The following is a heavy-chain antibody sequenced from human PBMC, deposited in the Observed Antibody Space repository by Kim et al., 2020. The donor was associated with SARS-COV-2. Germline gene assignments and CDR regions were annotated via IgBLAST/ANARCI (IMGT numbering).Heavy chain of an antibody. CDR3: ARDRCLPGATCHYCYGVDL. Sequence: GGSLRLSCAASGFTFSSYPMHWVRQAPGKGLEWVAAVAYDGTNKYYADFVEGRFTISRDNSRNTLYLQMHSLRVEDTAVYYCARDRCLPGATCHYCYGVDLWAQDTAVTV. J-gene: IGHJ6*02. CDR1: GFTFSSYP. V-gene: IGHV3-30-3*01. D-gene: IGHD6-25*01. CDR2: VAYDGTNK.